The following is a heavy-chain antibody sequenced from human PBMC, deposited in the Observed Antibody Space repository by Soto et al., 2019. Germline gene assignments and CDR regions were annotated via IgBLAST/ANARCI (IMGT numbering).Heavy chain of an antibody. CDR2: IYWDDDK. Sequence: QITLKESGPTLVKPTQTLTLTCTVSGFSVSSSGEGVGWIRQPPGTALQWLALIYWDDDKRYSLTLKSRLTITKDTSKNQVVLTLTNMDPVDTASYFCALIDSKIVTAGGHGGCDFWGQGTLVTVSS. J-gene: IGHJ4*02. CDR3: ALIDSKIVTAGGHGGCDF. V-gene: IGHV2-5*02. CDR1: GFSVSSSGEG. D-gene: IGHD2-21*02.